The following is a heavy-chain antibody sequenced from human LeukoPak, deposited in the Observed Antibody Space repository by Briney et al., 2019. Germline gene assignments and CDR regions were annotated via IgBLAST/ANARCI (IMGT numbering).Heavy chain of an antibody. CDR2: ISAHNGNT. CDR3: ARDRGVAAPGVAYGY. CDR1: GYTFTSYG. D-gene: IGHD6-13*01. Sequence: GASVKVSCKASGYTFTSYGISWVRQAPGQGLEWMGRISAHNGNTNYAQKLQGRVTMTTDTSTSTAYMELRSLRSDDTAVYYCARDRGVAAPGVAYGYWGQRTLVTASS. J-gene: IGHJ4*02. V-gene: IGHV1-18*01.